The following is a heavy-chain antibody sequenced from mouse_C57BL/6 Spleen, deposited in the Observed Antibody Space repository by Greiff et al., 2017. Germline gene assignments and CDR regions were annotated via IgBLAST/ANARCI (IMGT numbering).Heavy chain of an antibody. CDR1: GFSLTSYG. CDR2: IWSDGST. D-gene: IGHD1-1*01. V-gene: IGHV2-6-1*01. Sequence: QVQLQQSGPGLVAPSQSLSITCTVSGFSLTSYGVHWVRQPPGKGLEWLVVIWSDGSTTYNSALKSRLSSRKDNSKRQVFLQMNSLQTDDTAMYYCARHVYGSSYWYFDVWGAGTTVTVSS. J-gene: IGHJ1*01. CDR3: ARHVYGSSYWYFDV.